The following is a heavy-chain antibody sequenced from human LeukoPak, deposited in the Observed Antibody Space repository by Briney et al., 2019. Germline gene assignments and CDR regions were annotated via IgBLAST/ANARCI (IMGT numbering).Heavy chain of an antibody. CDR1: GYTFTSHF. D-gene: IGHD3-22*01. V-gene: IGHV1-46*01. CDR3: ARSSYVYYYDSSGYYRLDY. J-gene: IGHJ4*02. Sequence: ASVKVSCKASGYTFTSHFMHWVRQAPGQGLEWMGIINPRGGSTSYTQKFQGRVTMTRDTSTSTVYMELSSLRSEDTAVYYCARSSYVYYYDSSGYYRLDYWGQGTLVTVSS. CDR2: INPRGGST.